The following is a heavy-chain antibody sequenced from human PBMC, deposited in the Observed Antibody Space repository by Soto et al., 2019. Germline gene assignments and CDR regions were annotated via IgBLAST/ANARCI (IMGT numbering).Heavy chain of an antibody. CDR2: INAGNDNT. Sequence: QVQLVQSGAEVKKPGASVKVSCKASGYTFTTYVMHWVRQAPGQRLEWMGWINAGNDNTKYSEKFQGRVTITRDTSASTVYMELSSLSSEDTAVYSCARVGHYSYGMDVWGQGTTVTVSS. CDR1: GYTFTTYV. CDR3: ARVGHYSYGMDV. V-gene: IGHV1-3*01. D-gene: IGHD3-3*01. J-gene: IGHJ6*02.